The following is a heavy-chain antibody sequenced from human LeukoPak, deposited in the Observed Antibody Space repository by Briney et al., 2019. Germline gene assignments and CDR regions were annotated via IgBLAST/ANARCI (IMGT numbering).Heavy chain of an antibody. D-gene: IGHD3-10*01. CDR3: AGGAMVRGVNYFDY. CDR1: GGTFSSYA. Sequence: SVKVSCKASGGTFSSYAISWVRQAPGQGLEWMGRIIPILGIANYAQKFQGRVTITADKSTSTAYMELSSLRSEDTAVYYCAGGAMVRGVNYFDYWGQGTLVTVSS. J-gene: IGHJ4*02. V-gene: IGHV1-69*04. CDR2: IIPILGIA.